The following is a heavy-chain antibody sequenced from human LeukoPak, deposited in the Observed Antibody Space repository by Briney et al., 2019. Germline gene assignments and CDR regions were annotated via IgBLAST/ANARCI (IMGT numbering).Heavy chain of an antibody. V-gene: IGHV4-34*01. Sequence: SETLFLTCAVYGGSFSGYYWSWIRQPPGKGLEWIGEINHSGSTNYNPSLKSRVTISVDTSKNQFSLKLSSVTAADTAVYYCARPYTSGWYPFDYWGQGTLVTVSS. D-gene: IGHD6-19*01. CDR3: ARPYTSGWYPFDY. CDR1: GGSFSGYY. J-gene: IGHJ4*02. CDR2: INHSGST.